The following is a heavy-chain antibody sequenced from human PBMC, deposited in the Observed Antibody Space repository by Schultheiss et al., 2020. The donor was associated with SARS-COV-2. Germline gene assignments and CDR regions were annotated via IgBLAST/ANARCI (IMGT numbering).Heavy chain of an antibody. V-gene: IGHV3-48*01. CDR3: TTDFCSGGSCYPNYYYYYGMDV. CDR2: ISSSSSTI. D-gene: IGHD2-15*01. Sequence: GGSLRLSCAASGFTFSSYSMNWVRQAPGKGLEWVSYISSSSSTIYYADSVKGRFTISRDNAKNSLYLQMNSLKTEDTAVYYCTTDFCSGGSCYPNYYYYYGMDVWGQGTTVTVSS. CDR1: GFTFSSYS. J-gene: IGHJ6*02.